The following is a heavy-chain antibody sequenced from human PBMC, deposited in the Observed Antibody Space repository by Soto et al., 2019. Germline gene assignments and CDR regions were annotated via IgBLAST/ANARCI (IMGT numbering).Heavy chain of an antibody. J-gene: IGHJ4*02. CDR2: INQDGSVK. Sequence: EVQVVESGGGLVQPGESLRLSCATSGFPFTKYWMNWVRQAPGKGLEWVANINQDGSVKYYVDSVKGRFSISRDNAKNSLYLQLDSLRAEDTAVYYCARSVDYWGQGILVTVSS. V-gene: IGHV3-7*01. CDR1: GFPFTKYW. CDR3: ARSVDY.